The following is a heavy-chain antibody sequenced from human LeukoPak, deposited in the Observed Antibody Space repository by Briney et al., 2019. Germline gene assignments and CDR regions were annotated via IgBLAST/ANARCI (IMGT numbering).Heavy chain of an antibody. J-gene: IGHJ6*03. V-gene: IGHV5-51*01. CDR3: ARLWEWLDLDYYYYYYMDV. CDR1: GYSFTSYW. CDR2: IYPGDSDT. D-gene: IGHD3-3*01. Sequence: GESLKISCKGSGYSFTSYWIGWVRQMPGKGLEWMGIIYPGDSDTRYSPSFQGQVTISADKSISTAYLQWSSLKASDTAVYYCARLWEWLDLDYYYYYYMDVWGKGTTVTVSS.